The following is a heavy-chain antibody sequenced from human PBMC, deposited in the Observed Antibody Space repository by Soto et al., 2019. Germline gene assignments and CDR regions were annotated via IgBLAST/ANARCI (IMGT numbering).Heavy chain of an antibody. CDR2: IWYDGSNK. D-gene: IGHD5-12*01. CDR1: GFTFSSYG. J-gene: IGHJ4*02. CDR3: ARSKVDIVATIIDY. V-gene: IGHV3-33*01. Sequence: VQLVESGGGVVQPGRSLRLSCAASGFTFSSYGMHWVRQAPGKGLEWVAVIWYDGSNKYYADSVKGRFTISRDNSKNTLYLQMNSLRAEDTAVYYCARSKVDIVATIIDYWGQGTLVTVSS.